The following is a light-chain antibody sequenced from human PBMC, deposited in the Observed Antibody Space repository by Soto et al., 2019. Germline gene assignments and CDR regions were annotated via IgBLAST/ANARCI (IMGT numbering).Light chain of an antibody. Sequence: DIQMTQSPSSLSASVGDAVTITCRASQGIRNFLAWYQQKPGEVPKLLIYAASTLQSGVPSRFSASVSGTDFTLTISSLQPEDVATYYCQEYRSAPRMYTFGQGTKVDIX. J-gene: IGKJ2*01. CDR3: QEYRSAPRMYT. CDR2: AAS. V-gene: IGKV1-27*01. CDR1: QGIRNF.